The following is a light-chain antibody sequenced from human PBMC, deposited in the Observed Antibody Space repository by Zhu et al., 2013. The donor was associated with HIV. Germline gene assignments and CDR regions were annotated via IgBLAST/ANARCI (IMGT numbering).Light chain of an antibody. CDR3: QQYGSSPT. Sequence: EIVLTQSPGTLSLSPGDTGTLSCRAGQSVSSNLAWYQQKPGQAPRLLIYGASSRATGIPDRFSGSGSGTDFTLTISRLEPEDFAVYYCQQYGSSPTFGQGTKVEIK. V-gene: IGKV3-20*01. CDR1: QSVSSN. CDR2: GAS. J-gene: IGKJ1*01.